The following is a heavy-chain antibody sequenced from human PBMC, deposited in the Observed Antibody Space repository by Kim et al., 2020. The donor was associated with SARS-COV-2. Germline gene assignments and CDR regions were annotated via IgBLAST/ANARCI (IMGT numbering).Heavy chain of an antibody. V-gene: IGHV1-3*01. CDR3: ARDPSSGWGWFDP. CDR2: INAGNGNT. J-gene: IGHJ5*02. D-gene: IGHD6-19*01. Sequence: ASVKVSCKASGYTFTSYAMHWVRQAPGQRLEWMGWINAGNGNTKYSQKFQGRVTITRDTSASTAYMELSSLRSEDTAVYYCARDPSSGWGWFDPWGQGTLVTVSS. CDR1: GYTFTSYA.